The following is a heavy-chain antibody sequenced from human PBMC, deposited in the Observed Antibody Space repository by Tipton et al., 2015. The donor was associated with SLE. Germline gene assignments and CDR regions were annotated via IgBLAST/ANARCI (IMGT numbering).Heavy chain of an antibody. V-gene: IGHV4-34*01. CDR2: INHSGST. CDR1: GGSFSGYY. Sequence: TLSLTCAVYGGSFSGYYWSWIRQPPGKGLEWIGEINHSGSTNYNPSLKSRVTISVDTSKNQFSLKLRSVTAADSALYYCAGYSSSDLNWVGPWGQGTRVTVPS. J-gene: IGHJ5*02. CDR3: AGYSSSDLNWVGP. D-gene: IGHD6-6*01.